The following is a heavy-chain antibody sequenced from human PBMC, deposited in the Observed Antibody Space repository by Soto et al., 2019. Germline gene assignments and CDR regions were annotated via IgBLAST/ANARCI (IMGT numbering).Heavy chain of an antibody. J-gene: IGHJ4*02. Sequence: QVHLQQWGAGLLKPSETLSLTCAVNGGSLTGYYWSWIRQPPGKGLEWIGEIKDGGSTNYSPSLRGRGTISAYRAKDQLPQWLNSVSAADTAVYFGARCQEAIVAPHWDQGALVTVSS. V-gene: IGHV4-34*01. D-gene: IGHD5-12*01. CDR1: GGSLTGYY. CDR2: IKDGGST. CDR3: ARCQEAIVAPH.